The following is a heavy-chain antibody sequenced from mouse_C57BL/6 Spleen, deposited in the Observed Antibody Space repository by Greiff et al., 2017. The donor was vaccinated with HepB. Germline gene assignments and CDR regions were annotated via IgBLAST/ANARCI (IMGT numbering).Heavy chain of an antibody. Sequence: QVQLKQPGAELVRPGSSVKLSCKASGYTFTSYWMHWVKQRPIQGLEWIGNIDPSDSETHYNQKFKDKATLTVDKSSSTAYMQLSSLTSEDSAVYYCARSPYDYPWFAYWGQGTLVTVSA. J-gene: IGHJ3*01. CDR2: IDPSDSET. V-gene: IGHV1-52*01. CDR1: GYTFTSYW. D-gene: IGHD2-4*01. CDR3: ARSPYDYPWFAY.